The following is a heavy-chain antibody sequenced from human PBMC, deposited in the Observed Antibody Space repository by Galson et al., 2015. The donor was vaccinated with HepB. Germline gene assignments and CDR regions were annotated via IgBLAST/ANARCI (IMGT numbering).Heavy chain of an antibody. D-gene: IGHD6-19*01. CDR1: GFTFSSYW. Sequence: SLRLSCAASGFTFSSYWMHWVRQAPGKGLVWVSRINSDGSSTSYADSVKGRFTISRDNAKNTLYLQMNSLRAEDTAVYYFARDGRYSSGWYMGYWGQGTLFTVAS. J-gene: IGHJ4*02. CDR2: INSDGSST. CDR3: ARDGRYSSGWYMGY. V-gene: IGHV3-74*01.